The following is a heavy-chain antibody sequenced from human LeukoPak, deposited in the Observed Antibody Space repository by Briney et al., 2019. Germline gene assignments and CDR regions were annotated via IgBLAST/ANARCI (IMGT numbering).Heavy chain of an antibody. V-gene: IGHV3-23*01. CDR1: GFTFSSYA. J-gene: IGHJ4*02. CDR2: ISGSGGST. D-gene: IGHD3-10*01. CDR3: AKGLLWFGELTDFDY. Sequence: GGSLRLSCAASGFTFSSYATSWVRQAPGKGLEWVSAISGSGGSTYYADSVKGRFTISRDNSKNTLYLQMNSLRAEDTAVYYCAKGLLWFGELTDFDYWGQGTLVTVSS.